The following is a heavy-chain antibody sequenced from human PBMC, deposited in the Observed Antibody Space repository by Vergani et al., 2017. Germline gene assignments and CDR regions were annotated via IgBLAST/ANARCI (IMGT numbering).Heavy chain of an antibody. V-gene: IGHV3-23*01. CDR3: ARLSYDTTPYLQGGYDC. CDR1: GFTFIMHA. CDR2: LSASDRRT. D-gene: IGHD3-22*01. Sequence: EVQLLESGGDLVQPGGSLRLSCAASGFTFIMHAMSWVRQAPGKGLEWVSTLSASDRRTHYADSVKGLFSISRDNSKNTLFLHMNSLRPEDTAVYYCARLSYDTTPYLQGGYDCWGQGTLVSVSS. J-gene: IGHJ4*02.